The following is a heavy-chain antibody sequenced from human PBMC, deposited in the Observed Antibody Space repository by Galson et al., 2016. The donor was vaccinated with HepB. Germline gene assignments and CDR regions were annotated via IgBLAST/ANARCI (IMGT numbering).Heavy chain of an antibody. CDR3: AKFAAGFFRGWFDP. V-gene: IGHV4-59*01. CDR2: IHYSGST. CDR1: GGSISNYY. D-gene: IGHD3-3*01. J-gene: IGHJ5*02. Sequence: SETLSLTCTVSGGSISNYYWIWIRRPPGKGLEWIGYIHYSGSTNHNPSLKSRVTISVDPSKNQFSLKLTSVTGADTAVYYCAKFAAGFFRGWFDPWGQGTPVTVSS.